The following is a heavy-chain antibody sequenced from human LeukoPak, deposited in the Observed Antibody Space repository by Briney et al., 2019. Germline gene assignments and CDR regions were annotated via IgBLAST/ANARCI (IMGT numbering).Heavy chain of an antibody. V-gene: IGHV1-18*01. CDR3: ARDGIVVVPAAMLPYFDY. Sequence: ASVTVSCTASGYTFTIYGISWVRQAPGQGLEWMGWISAYNGNTNYAQKLQGRVTMTTDTSTSTAYMELRSLRSDDTAVYYCARDGIVVVPAAMLPYFDYWGQGTLVTVSS. D-gene: IGHD2-2*01. CDR1: GYTFTIYG. J-gene: IGHJ4*02. CDR2: ISAYNGNT.